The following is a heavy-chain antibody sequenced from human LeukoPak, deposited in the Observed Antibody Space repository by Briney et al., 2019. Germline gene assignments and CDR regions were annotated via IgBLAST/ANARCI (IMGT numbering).Heavy chain of an antibody. D-gene: IGHD6-19*01. CDR1: GFTVSSNY. CDR3: ARVMAGTDDVFDI. CDR2: IYGGGGT. Sequence: GGSLRLSCAASGFTVSSNYMSWVRQAPGKGLEWVSIIYGGGGTYFADSVKGRFTISRDNSKNTLYLQMNSLRAEDAAVYYCARVMAGTDDVFDIWGQGTVVTVSS. V-gene: IGHV3-66*01. J-gene: IGHJ3*02.